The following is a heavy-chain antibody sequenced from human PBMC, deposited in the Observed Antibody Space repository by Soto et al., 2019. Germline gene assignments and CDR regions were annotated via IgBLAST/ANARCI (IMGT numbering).Heavy chain of an antibody. Sequence: SETLSLTCTVSGGSINTYNLFWAWVRQPPGKGLEWIASIHYGGNAYYSPSLTTRATISRDTSKNRVSLELRSVTAADTAVYYCARVNATLDLWGLGTLVTVSS. CDR1: GGSINTYNLF. CDR3: ARVNATLDL. CDR2: IHYGGNA. V-gene: IGHV4-39*01. J-gene: IGHJ4*02.